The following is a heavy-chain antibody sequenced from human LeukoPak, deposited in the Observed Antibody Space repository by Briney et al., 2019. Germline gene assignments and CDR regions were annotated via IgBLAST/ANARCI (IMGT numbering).Heavy chain of an antibody. CDR1: GGTFSSYA. CDR2: IIPIVGTA. D-gene: IGHD3-3*01. Sequence: ASVKVSCKASGGTFSSYAISWVRQAPGQGLEWMGGIIPIVGTANYAQKFQGRVTITADKSTSTAYMELSRLRSDDTAVYYCARDQEYYDFWSGYRHYYYMDVWGKGTTVTVSS. CDR3: ARDQEYYDFWSGYRHYYYMDV. V-gene: IGHV1-69*06. J-gene: IGHJ6*03.